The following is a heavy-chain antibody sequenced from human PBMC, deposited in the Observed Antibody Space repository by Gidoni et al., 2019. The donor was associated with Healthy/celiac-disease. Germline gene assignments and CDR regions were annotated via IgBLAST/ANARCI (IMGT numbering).Heavy chain of an antibody. D-gene: IGHD6-19*01. CDR1: GLPFTRPS. Sequence: QMQLVQSGPEVKKPGTSVKVSCKASGLPFTRPSLHWVRQARGQRLEWIGWIVVGSGNTNYEQKFQERVTITRDMSTSTAYMELSSLRSEDTAVYYCAAEGPEYSSGWYGYYYYGMDVWGQGTTVTVSS. J-gene: IGHJ6*02. CDR3: AAEGPEYSSGWYGYYYYGMDV. CDR2: IVVGSGNT. V-gene: IGHV1-58*01.